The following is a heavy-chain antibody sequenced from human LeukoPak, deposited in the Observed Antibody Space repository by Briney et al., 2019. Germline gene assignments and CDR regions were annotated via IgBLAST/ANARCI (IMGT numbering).Heavy chain of an antibody. J-gene: IGHJ5*02. V-gene: IGHV3-7*01. CDR2: IKQDGSEK. Sequence: GGSLRLSCAASGFTFSTFWMSWVRQAPGKGLEWVANIKQDGSEKYYVDSVKGRFTISRDNAKNSLYLQMNSLRAEDTAAYYCARDRYEYDSSTYFGCYAWGLGTLVTVSS. D-gene: IGHD3-22*01. CDR1: GFTFSTFW. CDR3: ARDRYEYDSSTYFGCYA.